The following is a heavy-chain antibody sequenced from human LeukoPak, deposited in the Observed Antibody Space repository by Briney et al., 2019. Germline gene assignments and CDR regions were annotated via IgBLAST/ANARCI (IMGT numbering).Heavy chain of an antibody. CDR1: GFTFSSYG. D-gene: IGHD3-10*01. J-gene: IGHJ4*02. Sequence: GGSLRLSCAASGFTFSSYGMHWVRQAPGKGLGWVAVISYDGSNKYYADSVKGRFTTSRDNSKNTLYLQMNSLRAEDTAVYYCAKDRGAWFGELLWGFDYWGQGTLVTVSS. CDR2: ISYDGSNK. V-gene: IGHV3-30*18. CDR3: AKDRGAWFGELLWGFDY.